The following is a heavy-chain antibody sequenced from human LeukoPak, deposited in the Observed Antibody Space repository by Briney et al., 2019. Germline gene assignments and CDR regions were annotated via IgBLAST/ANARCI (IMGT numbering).Heavy chain of an antibody. D-gene: IGHD3-22*01. CDR2: INHSGST. CDR1: GGSFSGYY. Sequence: SETLSLTCAVYGGSFSGYYWSWIRQPPGKGLEWIGEINHSGSTNYNPSLKSRVTISVDTSKNQFSLKLSSVTAADTAVYYCARGSQLYDSSGYYVAFDIWGQGTMVTVSS. CDR3: ARGSQLYDSSGYYVAFDI. V-gene: IGHV4-34*01. J-gene: IGHJ3*02.